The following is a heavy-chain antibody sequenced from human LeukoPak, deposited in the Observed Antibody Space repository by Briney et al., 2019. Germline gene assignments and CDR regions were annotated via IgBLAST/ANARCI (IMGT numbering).Heavy chain of an antibody. Sequence: GESLKISCKGSGYSFTSYWIGWVRQMPGKGLEWMGIIYPGDSDTRYSPSFQGQVTISADKSIGTAYLQWSSLKASDTAMYYCARTYYYGSSGYYYGYWGQGTLVTVSS. J-gene: IGHJ4*02. CDR2: IYPGDSDT. V-gene: IGHV5-51*01. CDR3: ARTYYYGSSGYYYGY. D-gene: IGHD3-22*01. CDR1: GYSFTSYW.